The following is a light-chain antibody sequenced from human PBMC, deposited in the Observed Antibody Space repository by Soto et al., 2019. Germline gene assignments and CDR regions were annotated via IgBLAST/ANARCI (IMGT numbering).Light chain of an antibody. Sequence: QSVLTQPASVSGSPGQSITISCTGTSSDVGNYIFVSWYRQHPGKAPKLIIYEVSNRPSGVSNRFSGSKSGNTASLTISGLQAEDEADYYCSSYTRSSSVVFGGGTKVTVL. CDR3: SSYTRSSSVV. V-gene: IGLV2-14*01. J-gene: IGLJ2*01. CDR2: EVS. CDR1: SSDVGNYIF.